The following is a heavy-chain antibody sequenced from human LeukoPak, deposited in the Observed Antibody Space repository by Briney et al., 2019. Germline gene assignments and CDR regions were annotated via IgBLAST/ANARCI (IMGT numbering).Heavy chain of an antibody. V-gene: IGHV4-34*01. CDR3: AARPSVLYYSDPGSYYLWGFDP. CDR2: INHSGST. Sequence: SETLSLTCAVYGESFSDYYWSWIRQPPGKGLEWIGEINHSGSTNYSPSLKSRVTISVNTSKNQFSLKLTSVTAADTAVYYCAARPSVLYYSDPGSYYLWGFDPWGQGTLVTVSS. CDR1: GESFSDYY. D-gene: IGHD3-10*01. J-gene: IGHJ5*02.